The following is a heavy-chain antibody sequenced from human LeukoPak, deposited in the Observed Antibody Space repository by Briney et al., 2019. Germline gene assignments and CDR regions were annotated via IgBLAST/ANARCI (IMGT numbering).Heavy chain of an antibody. V-gene: IGHV4-59*01. J-gene: IGHJ4*02. D-gene: IGHD1-1*01. Sequence: NPSETLSLTCIVSGGSISNSYWSWIRQPPGKGLEWIGYVYYSGSTNYNPSLKGRVTISVDRSKTQFSLTLTSVTAADTALYHCAGSLNWNDPFDSWGQGTLVTVSS. CDR1: GGSISNSY. CDR3: AGSLNWNDPFDS. CDR2: VYYSGST.